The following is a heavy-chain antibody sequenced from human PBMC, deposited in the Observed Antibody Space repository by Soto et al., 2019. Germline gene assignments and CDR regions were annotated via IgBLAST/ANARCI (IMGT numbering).Heavy chain of an antibody. D-gene: IGHD2-2*01. J-gene: IGHJ4*02. CDR1: GGSISSSSYY. CDR2: IYYSGST. Sequence: QLQLQESGPGLVKPSETLSLTCTVSGGSISSSSYYWGWIRQPPGKGLEWIGSIYYSGSTYYNPSLKSRVTISVDTSKNQFSLKLSSVTAADTAVYYCARHQHNVVVPAALWGATAYFDYWGQGTLVTVSS. CDR3: ARHQHNVVVPAALWGATAYFDY. V-gene: IGHV4-39*01.